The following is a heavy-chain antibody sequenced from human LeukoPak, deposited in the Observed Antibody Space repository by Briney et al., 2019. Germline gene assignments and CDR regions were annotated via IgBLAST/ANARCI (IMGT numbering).Heavy chain of an antibody. J-gene: IGHJ5*02. D-gene: IGHD3-22*01. CDR2: MNPNSGGT. CDR3: ARISHYYDSSGYYHNWFDP. V-gene: IGHV1-2*02. CDR1: GYTFTGYY. Sequence: GASVKVSCKASGYTFTGYYMHWVRQAPGQGLKWMGWMNPNSGGTNYAQKFQGRVTMTRDTSISTAYMELSRLRSDDTAVYYCARISHYYDSSGYYHNWFDPWGQGTLVTVSS.